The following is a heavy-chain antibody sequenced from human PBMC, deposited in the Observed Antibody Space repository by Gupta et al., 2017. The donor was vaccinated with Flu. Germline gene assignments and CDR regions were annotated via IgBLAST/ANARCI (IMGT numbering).Heavy chain of an antibody. D-gene: IGHD6-19*01. CDR1: GYTFTEFS. V-gene: IGHV1-3*01. J-gene: IGHJ4*02. CDR2: INVGNGDT. CDR3: ARAGYSSGWTEVFDF. Sequence: QVQLVQSGAEVKKPGASVILSCKAYGYTFTEFSRYWVRQAPGQRLEWMGRINVGNGDTKYSQKFQGRVTLTRATSATTAYMELSSLRPEDTAVYYCARAGYSSGWTEVFDFWGRGTLVTVSS.